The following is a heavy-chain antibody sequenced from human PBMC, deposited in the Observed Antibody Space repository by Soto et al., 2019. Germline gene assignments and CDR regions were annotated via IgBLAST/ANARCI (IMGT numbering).Heavy chain of an antibody. CDR2: INNDGGST. J-gene: IGHJ6*02. CDR3: AKDLAPIYSSRLDYYGMDV. CDR1: GVSFSSHA. V-gene: IGHV3-23*01. Sequence: GGSLRLSCAASGVSFSSHAMSWVRKAPGKGLKWVAGINNDGGSTSYADSARGRFTISRDNSKNTLYLQMNSLRVDDTAVEYGAKDLAPIYSSRLDYYGMDVWGQGIAVTVSS. D-gene: IGHD6-13*01.